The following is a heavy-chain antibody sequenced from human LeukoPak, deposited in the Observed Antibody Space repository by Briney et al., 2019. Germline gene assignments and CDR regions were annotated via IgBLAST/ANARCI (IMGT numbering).Heavy chain of an antibody. CDR2: IYYSGST. J-gene: IGHJ4*02. D-gene: IGHD4-23*01. CDR3: AAQIDYGGTIDY. CDR1: GGSISSGGYY. Sequence: PSQTLSLTCTVSGGSISSGGYYWSWIRQHPGKGLEWIGYIYYSGSTNYNPSLKSRVTISVDTSKNQFSLKLSSVTAADTAVYYCAAQIDYGGTIDYWGQGILVTVSS. V-gene: IGHV4-31*02.